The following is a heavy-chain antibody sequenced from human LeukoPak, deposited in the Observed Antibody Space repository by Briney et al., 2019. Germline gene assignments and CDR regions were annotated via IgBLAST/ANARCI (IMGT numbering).Heavy chain of an antibody. CDR3: ARVPSTSGAWFDP. Sequence: SETLSLTCTVSGGSISNYYWSWIGQPPGKGLEWIGYIYYSGSTSYNPSLKSRVTISVDRSKNQFSLKLSSVTAADTAVYFCARVPSTSGAWFDPWGQGTLVAVSS. J-gene: IGHJ5*02. D-gene: IGHD3-10*01. CDR2: IYYSGST. CDR1: GGSISNYY. V-gene: IGHV4-59*01.